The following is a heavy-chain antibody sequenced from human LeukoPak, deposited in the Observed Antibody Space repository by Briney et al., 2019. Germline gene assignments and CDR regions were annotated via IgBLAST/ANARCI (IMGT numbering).Heavy chain of an antibody. CDR1: GYIFPRYW. CDR2: IHPVNSDT. D-gene: IGHD3-10*01. V-gene: IGHV5-51*01. CDR3: ARHEFSPYYSGIYSH. J-gene: IGHJ4*02. Sequence: GESLKISCKGSGYIFPRYWIVWVRQVPGKGLEWSGVIHPVNSDTRYSPSFQGQVTISADRSTSTTYLQWSGLKASDTAMYYCARHEFSPYYSGIYSHWGQGTLVTVSS.